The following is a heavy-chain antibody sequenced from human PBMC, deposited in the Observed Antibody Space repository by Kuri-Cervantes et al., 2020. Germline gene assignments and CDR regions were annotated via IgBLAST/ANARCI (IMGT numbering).Heavy chain of an antibody. CDR2: ISYDGNNK. CDR1: GFTFSRYG. V-gene: IGHV3-30*18. J-gene: IGHJ4*02. CDR3: AKDRSFKGVTVTSLFDY. D-gene: IGHD4-17*01. Sequence: LSLTCAASGFTFSRYGTHWVRQAPGKGLEWVAVISYDGNNKYYADSVKGRFTMSRDNAKNSLYLQMNSLRAEDTALYYCAKDRSFKGVTVTSLFDYWGQGTLVTVSS.